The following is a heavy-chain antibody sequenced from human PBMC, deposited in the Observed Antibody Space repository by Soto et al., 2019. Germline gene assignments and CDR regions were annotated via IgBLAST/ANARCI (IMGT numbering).Heavy chain of an antibody. J-gene: IGHJ5*02. CDR1: GFSFTNYW. D-gene: IGHD6-13*01. Sequence: ESLKISCKTSGFSFTNYWISWVRHVPGKGLEWMGNIDPVDSYVNYSPSFQGHVTFSVDTSISTAFLHWSSLQASDSATYFCARIESIARNWFDPWGQGPPGTVSA. V-gene: IGHV5-10-1*01. CDR2: IDPVDSYV. CDR3: ARIESIARNWFDP.